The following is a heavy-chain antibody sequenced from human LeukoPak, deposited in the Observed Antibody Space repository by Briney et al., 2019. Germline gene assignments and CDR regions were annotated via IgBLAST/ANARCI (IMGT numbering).Heavy chain of an antibody. CDR3: ARSAYCGGDCSSSYYYYYYMDV. CDR2: IYYSGST. J-gene: IGHJ6*03. Sequence: SETVSLTCTVSGDSISGYYWSWIRQPPGKGLEWIGYIYYSGSTNYNPSLKSRVTISVDTSKNQFSLKLRSVTAADTAMYYCARSAYCGGDCSSSYYYYYYMDVWGKGTTVTVSS. V-gene: IGHV4-59*01. CDR1: GDSISGYY. D-gene: IGHD2-21*02.